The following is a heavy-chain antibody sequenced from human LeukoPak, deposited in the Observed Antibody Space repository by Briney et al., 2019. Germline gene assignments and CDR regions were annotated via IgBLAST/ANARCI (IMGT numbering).Heavy chain of an antibody. V-gene: IGHV4-30-4*08. CDR1: GGSISSGDYY. Sequence: SETLSLTCTVSGGSISSGDYYWSWIRQPPGKGLEWIGYIYYSGSTYYNPSLKSRVTISVDTSKNQFSLKLSSVTAADTAVYYCARHRSGIMESFDYWGQGTLVTVSS. J-gene: IGHJ4*02. CDR3: ARHRSGIMESFDY. CDR2: IYYSGST. D-gene: IGHD1-14*01.